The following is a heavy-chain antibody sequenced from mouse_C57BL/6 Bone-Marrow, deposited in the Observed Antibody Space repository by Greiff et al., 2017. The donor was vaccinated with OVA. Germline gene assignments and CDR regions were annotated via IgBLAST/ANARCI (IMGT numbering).Heavy chain of an antibody. CDR2: IHPNSGST. D-gene: IGHD1-1*01. J-gene: IGHJ3*01. CDR1: GYTFTSYW. V-gene: IGHV1-64*01. CDR3: AGFNYYGSSYPFAY. Sequence: VQLQQPGAELVKPGASVKLSCKASGYTFTSYWMHWVKQRPGQGLEWIGMIHPNSGSTNYNEKFKSKATLTVDKSSSTAYMQLSSLTSEDSAVYYCAGFNYYGSSYPFAYWGQGTLVTVSA.